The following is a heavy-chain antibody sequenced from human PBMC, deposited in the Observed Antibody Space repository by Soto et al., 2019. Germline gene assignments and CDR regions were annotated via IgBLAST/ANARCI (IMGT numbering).Heavy chain of an antibody. D-gene: IGHD2-15*01. CDR3: ARGTGGSSAFFDY. J-gene: IGHJ4*02. V-gene: IGHV3-66*01. CDR2: IYSGGTT. Sequence: GGSLRLSCAASGFTVSSTYMSWVRQAPGKGLEWVSLIYSGGTTYYADSVKGRFTISRDNSKNTLYLQMDSLRAEDTAVYYCARGTGGSSAFFDYWGQGTLVTVSS. CDR1: GFTVSSTY.